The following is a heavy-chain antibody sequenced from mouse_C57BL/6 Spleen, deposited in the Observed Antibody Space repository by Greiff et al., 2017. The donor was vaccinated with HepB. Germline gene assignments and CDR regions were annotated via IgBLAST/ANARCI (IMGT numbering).Heavy chain of an antibody. Sequence: EVQGVESGGGLVKPGGSLKLSCAASGFTFSSYAMSWVRQTPEKRLEWVATISDGGSYTYYPDNVKGRFTISRDNAKNNLYLQMSHLKSEDTAMYYCARDRIRDYDWYFDVWGTGTTVTVSS. CDR2: ISDGGSYT. CDR3: ARDRIRDYDWYFDV. V-gene: IGHV5-4*01. J-gene: IGHJ1*03. CDR1: GFTFSSYA. D-gene: IGHD2-4*01.